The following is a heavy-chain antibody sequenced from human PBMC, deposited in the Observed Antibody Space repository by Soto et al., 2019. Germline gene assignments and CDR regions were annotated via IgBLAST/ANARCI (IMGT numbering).Heavy chain of an antibody. J-gene: IGHJ4*02. CDR1: GFSFNTYG. V-gene: IGHV3-23*01. Sequence: EVQLLQSGGGLVQPGGSLRLSCAASGFSFNTYGVTWLRQAPGKRLEWVSGASDGTGSTFYADSVKGRFTISRDNSNNTMYLQMNSLRVEDTAVYYCAKWNGYGDYWGQGTLVTVSS. D-gene: IGHD1-1*01. CDR2: ASDGTGST. CDR3: AKWNGYGDY.